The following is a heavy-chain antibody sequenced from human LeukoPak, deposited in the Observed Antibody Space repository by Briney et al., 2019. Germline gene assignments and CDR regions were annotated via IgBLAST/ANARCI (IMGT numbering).Heavy chain of an antibody. V-gene: IGHV5-51*01. CDR2: IYPGDSDT. CDR3: AKTYYYGSGSRPPAFDI. D-gene: IGHD3-10*01. CDR1: GYSFTSYW. J-gene: IGHJ3*02. Sequence: GESLQISCKGSGYSFTSYWIGWVRQMPGKGLEWMGIIYPGDSDTRYSPSFQGQVTISADKSISTAYLQWSSLKASDTAMYYCAKTYYYGSGSRPPAFDIWGQGTMVTVSS.